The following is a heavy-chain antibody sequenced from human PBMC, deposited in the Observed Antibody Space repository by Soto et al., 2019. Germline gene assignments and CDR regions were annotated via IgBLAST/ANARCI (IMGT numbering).Heavy chain of an antibody. V-gene: IGHV3-7*01. CDR3: XXXXXXXXXXFDY. J-gene: IGHJ4*02. Sequence: EVQLVESGGGLVQPGGSLRLSCAASGFTFSSYWMSWVRQAPGKGLEWVANIKQDGSEKYYVDSVKGRFTISRDNAKXXXXXXXXXXXXXXXXXXXXXXXXXXXXXXFDYWGQGTLVTVSS. CDR1: GFTFSSYW. CDR2: IKQDGSEK.